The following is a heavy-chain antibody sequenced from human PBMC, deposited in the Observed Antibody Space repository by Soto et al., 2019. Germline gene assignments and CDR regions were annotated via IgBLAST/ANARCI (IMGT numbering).Heavy chain of an antibody. J-gene: IGHJ4*02. CDR3: ARESAGWLVDY. CDR2: IYYSGST. V-gene: IGHV4-31*03. D-gene: IGHD5-12*01. Sequence: SETLSLTCTVSGGSISSGGYYWSWIRHHPGKGLEWIGYIYYSGSTYYNPSLKSRVTISVDTSKNQFSLKLSSVTAADTAVYYCARESAGWLVDYWGQGTLVTVS. CDR1: GGSISSGGYY.